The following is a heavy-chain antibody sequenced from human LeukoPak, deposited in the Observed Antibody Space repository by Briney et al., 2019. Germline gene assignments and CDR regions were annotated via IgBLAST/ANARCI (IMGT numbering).Heavy chain of an antibody. CDR3: AKTLVLMVYAPFDY. CDR2: ISGSSGST. J-gene: IGHJ4*02. Sequence: GGSLRLSCAASGFTVSNYAMGWVRQAPEKGLEWVSSISGSSGSTYYADSVKGRFTISTDNSKNTLYLQMNSLRAEDTAVYYCAKTLVLMVYAPFDYWGQGTLVTVSS. D-gene: IGHD2-8*01. CDR1: GFTVSNYA. V-gene: IGHV3-23*01.